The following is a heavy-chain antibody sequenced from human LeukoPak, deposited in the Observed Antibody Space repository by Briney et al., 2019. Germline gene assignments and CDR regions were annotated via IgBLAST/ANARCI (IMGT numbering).Heavy chain of an antibody. CDR3: AREVSHYDILTGPINWFDP. V-gene: IGHV3-30*01. J-gene: IGHJ5*02. Sequence: LXXSCAAXXXXXXXXXMHXXRXAPGXXLXXXXXXXXXGSNKYYADSVKGRFTISRDNSKNTLYLQMNSLRAEDTAVYYCAREVSHYDILTGPINWFDPWGQGTLVTVSS. D-gene: IGHD3-9*01. CDR2: XXXXGSNK. CDR1: XXXXXXXX.